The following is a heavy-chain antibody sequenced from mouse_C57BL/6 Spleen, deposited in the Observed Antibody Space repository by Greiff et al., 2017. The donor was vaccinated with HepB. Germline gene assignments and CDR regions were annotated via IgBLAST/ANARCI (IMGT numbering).Heavy chain of an antibody. CDR1: GYTFTSYW. CDR2: IYPGSGST. V-gene: IGHV1-55*01. D-gene: IGHD2-2*01. Sequence: VQLQQPGAELVKPGASVKMSCKASGYTFTSYWITWVKQRPGQGLEWIGDIYPGSGSTNYNEKFKSKATLTVDTSSSTAYMQLSSLTSEDSAVYYCARGYGYDRYFDVWGTGTTVTVAS. CDR3: ARGYGYDRYFDV. J-gene: IGHJ1*03.